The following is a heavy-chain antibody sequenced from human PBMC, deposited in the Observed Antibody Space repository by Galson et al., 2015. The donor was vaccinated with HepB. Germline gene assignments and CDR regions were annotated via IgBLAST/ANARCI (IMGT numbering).Heavy chain of an antibody. CDR2: IYPGDSDT. Sequence: SGAEVKKPGESLKISCKGSGYSFTSYWIGWVRQMPGKGLEWMGIIYPGDSDTRYSPSFQGQVTISADKSISTAYLQWSSLKASDTAMYYCARRYCSSTSCYGGEFDYWGQGTLVTVSS. V-gene: IGHV5-51*01. D-gene: IGHD2-2*01. CDR3: ARRYCSSTSCYGGEFDY. CDR1: GYSFTSYW. J-gene: IGHJ4*02.